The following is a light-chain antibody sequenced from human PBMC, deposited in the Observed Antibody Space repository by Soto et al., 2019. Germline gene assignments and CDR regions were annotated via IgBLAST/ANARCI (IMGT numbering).Light chain of an antibody. V-gene: IGLV2-14*01. Sequence: QSALTQPASVSGSPGQSITISCTGTSSDVGAYDFVSWYQHSPGKAPKLVTFDVTHRPPGISDRFSGSKSANTASLTISGLQAEDEAFYYCSSYTTRSTLVFGGGNKLTV. CDR2: DVT. CDR1: SSDVGAYDF. J-gene: IGLJ2*01. CDR3: SSYTTRSTLV.